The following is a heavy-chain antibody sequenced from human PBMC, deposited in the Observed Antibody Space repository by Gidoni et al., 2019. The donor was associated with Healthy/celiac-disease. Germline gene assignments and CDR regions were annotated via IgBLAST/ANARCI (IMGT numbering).Heavy chain of an antibody. CDR1: GGTFIRYT. CDR3: ARGPENIVGDPTPIVGYDY. D-gene: IGHD1-26*01. J-gene: IGHJ4*02. CDR2: IIPSLGIA. V-gene: IGHV1-69*02. Sequence: QVQLVQSGAEVKKPGSSVKVSCQASGGTFIRYTISWVRQAPGQGLEWMGRIIPSLGIANYAKKFQGRVTITADKSTSTAYMELSSLRSEDTAVYYCARGPENIVGDPTPIVGYDYWGQGTLVTVSS.